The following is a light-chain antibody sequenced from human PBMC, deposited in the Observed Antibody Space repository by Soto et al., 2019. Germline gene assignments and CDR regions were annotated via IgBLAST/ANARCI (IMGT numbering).Light chain of an antibody. CDR3: QQYRT. CDR2: GAS. J-gene: IGKJ1*01. Sequence: EIVLTQSPGTLSLSPGERATLSCRASQSVSSSYLAWYQQKPGQAPSLLIYGASSRATGIPDRFSGSGSGTDFNLTISRLEPEDFAVYYCQQYRTFGQGTKVEIK. CDR1: QSVSSSY. V-gene: IGKV3-20*01.